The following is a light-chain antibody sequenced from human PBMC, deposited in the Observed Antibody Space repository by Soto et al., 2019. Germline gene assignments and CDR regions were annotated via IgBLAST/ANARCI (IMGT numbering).Light chain of an antibody. V-gene: IGLV1-51*01. CDR1: SSNIGNNY. CDR2: DNN. Sequence: QSVLTQPPSVSAAPGQTVTISCSGSSSNIGNNYVSWYQHLPGTAPKLLIYDNNKRPSGIPDRFSGTKSGTSATLGITGLQTGDEDDYYCGTWDSSLIAGVFGGGTKLTVL. J-gene: IGLJ2*01. CDR3: GTWDSSLIAGV.